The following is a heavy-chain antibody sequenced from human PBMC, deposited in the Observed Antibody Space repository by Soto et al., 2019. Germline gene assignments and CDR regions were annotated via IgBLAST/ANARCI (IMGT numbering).Heavy chain of an antibody. V-gene: IGHV4-30-4*01. CDR3: ARLYWSYYASSGYLDQ. CDR1: NGSISNGDYY. Sequence: QVQLQESGPGLVRPSETLSLTCTVSNGSISNGDYYWIWVWQPPGKGLESIGYIYFTGTTYYNPSLQSRLSISVDRSKNQMSLRLTSVTAADTAVYYCARLYWSYYASSGYLDQWGQGTLVTVSS. CDR2: IYFTGTT. D-gene: IGHD3-22*01. J-gene: IGHJ4*02.